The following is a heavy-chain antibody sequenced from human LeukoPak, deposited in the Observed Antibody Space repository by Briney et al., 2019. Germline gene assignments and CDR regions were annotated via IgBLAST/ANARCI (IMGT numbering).Heavy chain of an antibody. V-gene: IGHV3-23*01. Sequence: PGGSLRLSCAVSGFTFSSYAMSWVRQAPGKGLEWVSTIGSEGSITLYADSVKGRFTISRDNSKNTLYLQMNSLRAEDTAVYYCAREVPYYGSGSCFDYWGQGTLVTVSS. CDR2: IGSEGSIT. CDR1: GFTFSSYA. CDR3: AREVPYYGSGSCFDY. D-gene: IGHD3-10*01. J-gene: IGHJ4*02.